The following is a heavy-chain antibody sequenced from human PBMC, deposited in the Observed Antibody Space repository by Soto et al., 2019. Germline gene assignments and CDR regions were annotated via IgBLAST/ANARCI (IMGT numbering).Heavy chain of an antibody. CDR3: ARDHYDSSGYYY. CDR1: GGTFSSYA. J-gene: IGHJ4*02. V-gene: IGHV1-69*14. CDR2: IIPIFGTA. Sequence: QVQLVQSGAEVKKPGSSVKVSCKASGGTFSSYAISWVRQAPGQGLEWMGGIIPIFGTANYAQKFQGRVXIXAXTSTSTAYRELSSLSSEDTAVYYCARDHYDSSGYYYGGQGPLVTVSS. D-gene: IGHD3-22*01.